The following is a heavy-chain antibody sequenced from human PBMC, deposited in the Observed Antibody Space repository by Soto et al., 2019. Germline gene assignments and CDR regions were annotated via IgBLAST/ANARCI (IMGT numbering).Heavy chain of an antibody. D-gene: IGHD5-12*01. Sequence: EVQKLESGGGLVQPGGSLRLSCAASGLTFSAYPMSWVRQAPGKGLEWVSSISGSGDRTYYADSVKGRFTISRDNSKNTLYLTMNSLRVEDKAVYFCPFGWGGGHEGYWGQGTLVTVSS. V-gene: IGHV3-23*01. CDR1: GLTFSAYP. CDR3: PFGWGGGHEGY. CDR2: ISGSGDRT. J-gene: IGHJ4*02.